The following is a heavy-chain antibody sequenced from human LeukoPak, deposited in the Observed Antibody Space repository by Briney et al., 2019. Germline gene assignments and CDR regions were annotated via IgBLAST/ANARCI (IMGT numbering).Heavy chain of an antibody. V-gene: IGHV3-33*01. CDR2: IWFDGSDK. CDR1: GFAFSNYG. Sequence: GGSLRLSCAASGFAFSNYGMHWVRQAPGKGLEWVAVIWFDGSDKYYVDSVKGRFTISRDSSKNTLYLQMNSLRAEDTAVYYCASYPSPSNYWGQGTLVTVSS. J-gene: IGHJ4*02. CDR3: ASYPSPSNY.